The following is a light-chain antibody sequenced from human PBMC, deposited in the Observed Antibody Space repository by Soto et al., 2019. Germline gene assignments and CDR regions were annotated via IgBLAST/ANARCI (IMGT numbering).Light chain of an antibody. V-gene: IGKV3-20*01. Sequence: EIVLTQSPGTLSLSPGERATLSCRASQSVSSSYLACYQQQPGPAPRLLIYGASSRATGIPDRFSGSGSGTAFTLTISRLEPEDFAVYYCQTYGSSPTFGQGTKVEIK. J-gene: IGKJ1*01. CDR1: QSVSSSY. CDR3: QTYGSSPT. CDR2: GAS.